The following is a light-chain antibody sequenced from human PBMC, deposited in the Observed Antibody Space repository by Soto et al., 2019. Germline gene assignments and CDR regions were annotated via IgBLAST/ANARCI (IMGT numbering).Light chain of an antibody. CDR3: QHSYNTPWR. CDR2: NIT. CDR1: QSIEVY. V-gene: IGKV1-39*01. Sequence: DIQVTQPPSSLSASVGDRVTITHGASQSIEVYLRWYQQKSGKAPKSLIYNITKLQSGVRSRFSGSGSGTDFTLTISSLQPEDCATYYCQHSYNTPWRFGQGTKVAIK. J-gene: IGKJ1*01.